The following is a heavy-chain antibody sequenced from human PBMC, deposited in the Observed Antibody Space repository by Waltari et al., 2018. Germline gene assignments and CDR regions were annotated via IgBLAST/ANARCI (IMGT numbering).Heavy chain of an antibody. J-gene: IGHJ4*02. CDR3: ARGPTLIWDVRVVITLDY. CDR1: GVTFSSYA. D-gene: IGHD3-22*01. CDR2: SIPIFGTA. Sequence: QVQLVQSGAEVKKPGSSVRVSCKASGVTFSSYAISWVRQAPGQGLEWMGGSIPIFGTANYAQKCKGRVTITAEKSTSTAYRELSSLRSEDTAVYYCARGPTLIWDVRVVITLDYWGQGTLVTVSS. V-gene: IGHV1-69*14.